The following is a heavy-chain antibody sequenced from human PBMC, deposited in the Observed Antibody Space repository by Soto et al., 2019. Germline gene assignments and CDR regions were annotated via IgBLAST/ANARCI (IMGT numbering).Heavy chain of an antibody. Sequence: QVQLVQSGAEVKKPGASVKVSCKASGYTFTSYGISWVRQAPGQGLEWMGWISDYNGNTNYAQKLQGSVTMTTDTPTSTDYMELRSLRSDDTAVYYCASSELLAVAGPGDYWGQGTLVTVSS. CDR3: ASSELLAVAGPGDY. V-gene: IGHV1-18*01. D-gene: IGHD6-19*01. CDR2: ISDYNGNT. CDR1: GYTFTSYG. J-gene: IGHJ4*02.